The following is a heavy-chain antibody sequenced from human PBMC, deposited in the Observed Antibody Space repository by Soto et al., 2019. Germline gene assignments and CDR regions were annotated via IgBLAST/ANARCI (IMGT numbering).Heavy chain of an antibody. Sequence: GGSLRLSCAASGFTFSSYAMSWVRQAPGKGLEWVSAISGSGGSTYYADSVKGRFTISRDNSKNTLYRQMNSLRAEDKAVNDCAKGGFMEGGDSWGQGTLVTVSS. J-gene: IGHJ4*02. CDR1: GFTFSSYA. V-gene: IGHV3-23*01. CDR3: AKGGFMEGGDS. D-gene: IGHD3-16*01. CDR2: ISGSGGST.